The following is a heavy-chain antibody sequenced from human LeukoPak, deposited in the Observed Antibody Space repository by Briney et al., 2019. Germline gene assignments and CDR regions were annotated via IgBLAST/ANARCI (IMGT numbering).Heavy chain of an antibody. V-gene: IGHV4-59*01. CDR2: IYYSGST. D-gene: IGHD3-10*01. J-gene: IGHJ5*02. Sequence: SETLSLTCTVSGGSISSYYWSWIRQPPGKGLEWIGYIYYSGSTNYNPSLKSRVTISVDTSKNQFSLKLSSVTAADTAVYYCARDSGYGSGSYYTRTVSGFDPWGRGTLVTVSS. CDR3: ARDSGYGSGSYYTRTVSGFDP. CDR1: GGSISSYY.